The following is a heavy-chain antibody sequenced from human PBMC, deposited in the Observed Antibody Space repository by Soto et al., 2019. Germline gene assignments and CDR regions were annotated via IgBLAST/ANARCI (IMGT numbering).Heavy chain of an antibody. CDR3: AKDHYYDSSGYYFYWFDP. CDR2: ISGSGGST. Sequence: EVQLLESGGGLVQPGGSLRISCAASGFTFSSYAMSWVRQAPGKGLEWVSAISGSGGSTYYADSVKGRFTISRDNSKNTLYLQMNSLRAEDTAVYYCAKDHYYDSSGYYFYWFDPWGQGTLVTVSS. D-gene: IGHD3-22*01. V-gene: IGHV3-23*01. CDR1: GFTFSSYA. J-gene: IGHJ5*02.